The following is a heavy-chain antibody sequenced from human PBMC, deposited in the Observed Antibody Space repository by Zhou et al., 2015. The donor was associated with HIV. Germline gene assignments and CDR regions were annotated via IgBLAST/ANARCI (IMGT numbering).Heavy chain of an antibody. D-gene: IGHD4-17*01. Sequence: QVQLVQSGAEVKKPGSSVKVSCKASGGSFSNYAISWVRQAPGQGLEYMGGITPIFGTAHYAQKFQDRVTITADKSTTTAYMEVSSLRSEDTAVYYCARWVYGDYSPYYGMDVWGQGTTVTVSS. J-gene: IGHJ6*02. V-gene: IGHV1-69*06. CDR1: GGSFSNYA. CDR2: ITPIFGTA. CDR3: ARWVYGDYSPYYGMDV.